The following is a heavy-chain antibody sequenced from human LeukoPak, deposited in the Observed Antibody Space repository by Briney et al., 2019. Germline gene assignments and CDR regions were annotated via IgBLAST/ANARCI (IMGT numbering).Heavy chain of an antibody. D-gene: IGHD2-2*01. CDR3: ASSGYCSSTSCYLWLANYYYGMDV. CDR2: ISSSSSTI. V-gene: IGHV3-11*01. J-gene: IGHJ6*02. CDR1: GFTFSDYY. Sequence: GGSLRLSCAASGFTFSDYYMSWIRQAPGKGLEWVSYISSSSSTIYYADSVKGRFTIPRDNAKNSLYLQMNSLRAEDTAVYYCASSGYCSSTSCYLWLANYYYGMDVWGQGTTVTVSS.